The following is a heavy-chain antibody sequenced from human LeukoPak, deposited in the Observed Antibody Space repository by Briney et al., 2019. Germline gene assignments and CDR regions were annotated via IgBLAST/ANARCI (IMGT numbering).Heavy chain of an antibody. CDR1: GGSISSNDW. J-gene: IGHJ4*02. CDR2: IYHSGST. D-gene: IGHD1-26*01. Sequence: SGTLSLTCVVSGGSISSNDWWSWVRQTPGKGLGWIGSIYHSGSTYYNPSLKSRVTISVDTSKNQFSLKLSSVTAADTAVYYCAREWGATYYFDYWGQGTLVTVSS. V-gene: IGHV4-4*02. CDR3: AREWGATYYFDY.